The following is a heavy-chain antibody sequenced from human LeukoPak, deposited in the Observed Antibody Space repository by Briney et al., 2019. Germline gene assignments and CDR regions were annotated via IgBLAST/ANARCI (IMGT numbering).Heavy chain of an antibody. CDR2: ISSSSYI. D-gene: IGHD3-22*01. CDR3: ARGGSSGYFDY. Sequence: GGSLRLSCAASGFTFSSYSMNWVRQAPGKGLEWVSSISSSSYIYYADSVKGRFTISRDNAKNSLYLQMNSLRAEDTAVYYCARGGSSGYFDYWGQGTLVTVSS. V-gene: IGHV3-21*01. CDR1: GFTFSSYS. J-gene: IGHJ4*02.